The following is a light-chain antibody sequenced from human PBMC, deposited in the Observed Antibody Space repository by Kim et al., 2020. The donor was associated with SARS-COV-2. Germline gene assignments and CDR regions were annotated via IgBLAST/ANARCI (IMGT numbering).Light chain of an antibody. CDR2: LNSDVSH. Sequence: ASGKLTCTLSSGHSSYAIAWHQQQPEKGPRYLMKLNSDVSHSKGDGIPDRFSGSSSGAERYLTISSLQSEDEADYYCQTWGTGSWVFGGGTQLTVL. CDR3: QTWGTGSWV. J-gene: IGLJ3*02. V-gene: IGLV4-69*01. CDR1: SGHSSYA.